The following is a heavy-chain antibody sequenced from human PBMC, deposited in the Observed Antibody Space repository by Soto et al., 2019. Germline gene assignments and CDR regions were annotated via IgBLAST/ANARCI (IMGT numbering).Heavy chain of an antibody. Sequence: XETLSLRFAVYGGSLSGYYWSWIRQPPGKGLEWIGEINHSGSTNYNPSLKSRVTISVDTSKNQFSLKLSSVTAADTAVYYCARGRGDYVWGSYRRYFDHWAQGTLVTVSS. V-gene: IGHV4-34*01. J-gene: IGHJ4*02. D-gene: IGHD3-16*02. CDR1: GGSLSGYY. CDR3: ARGRGDYVWGSYRRYFDH. CDR2: INHSGST.